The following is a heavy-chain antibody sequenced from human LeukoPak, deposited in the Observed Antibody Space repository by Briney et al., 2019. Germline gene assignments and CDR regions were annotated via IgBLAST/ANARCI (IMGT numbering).Heavy chain of an antibody. CDR2: ISSSGSTI. CDR3: ARGEGLRYFDWLLENSLPLFDY. Sequence: PGGSLRLSCAASGFTFSSYEMNWVRQAPGKGLEWVSYISSSGSTIYYADSVKGRFTISRDNAKNSLYLQMNSLRAEDTAVYYCARGEGLRYFDWLLENSLPLFDYWGQGTLVTVSS. J-gene: IGHJ4*02. D-gene: IGHD3-9*01. V-gene: IGHV3-48*03. CDR1: GFTFSSYE.